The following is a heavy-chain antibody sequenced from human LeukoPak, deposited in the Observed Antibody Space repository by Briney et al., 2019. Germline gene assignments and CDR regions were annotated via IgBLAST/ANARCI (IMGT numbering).Heavy chain of an antibody. D-gene: IGHD6-13*01. Sequence: SETLSLTCTVSGGSINSYYWSWIRQPPGKGLEWIGYIYYSGSTNYNPSLKSRVTISVDPSKNQFSLRLSSVTAADTAVYYCARVTGYMTEDYFDYWGQGTLITVSS. CDR3: ARVTGYMTEDYFDY. CDR1: GGSINSYY. J-gene: IGHJ4*02. CDR2: IYYSGST. V-gene: IGHV4-59*01.